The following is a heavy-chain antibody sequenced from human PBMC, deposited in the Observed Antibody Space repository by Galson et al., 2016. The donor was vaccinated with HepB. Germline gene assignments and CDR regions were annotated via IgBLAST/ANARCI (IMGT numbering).Heavy chain of an antibody. D-gene: IGHD3-16*01. J-gene: IGHJ3*02. CDR1: GFTVISNY. V-gene: IGHV3-53*01. CDR3: AREGGPGDAFDI. CDR2: IYSGGST. Sequence: SLRLSCAASGFTVISNYMSWVRQAPGKGLEWVSVIYSGGSTYYADSVKGRFTISRDNSKNTLYLLMNSLRVEDTAVYYCAREGGPGDAFDIWGQGTMVTVSS.